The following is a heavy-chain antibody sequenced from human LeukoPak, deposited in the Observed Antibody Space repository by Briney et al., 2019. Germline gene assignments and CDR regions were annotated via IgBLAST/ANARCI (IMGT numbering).Heavy chain of an antibody. D-gene: IGHD3-22*01. V-gene: IGHV3-48*01. J-gene: IGHJ5*02. CDR1: GFTFSDYS. CDR2: ISRSSSTI. CDR3: ARDRRYDSSVFNP. Sequence: TGGSLRLSCAASGFTFSDYSMNWVRQAPGKGLEWVSYISRSSSTIYYADSVKGRFTISRDNAKNSLYLQMNSLRAEDTAVYYCARDRRYDSSVFNPWGQGTLVTVSS.